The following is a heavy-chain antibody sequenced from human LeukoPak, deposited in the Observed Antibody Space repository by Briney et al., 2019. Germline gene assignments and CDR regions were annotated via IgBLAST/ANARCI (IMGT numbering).Heavy chain of an antibody. V-gene: IGHV4-4*07. CDR1: GGSISSHY. CDR2: IYSSGST. Sequence: PSETLSLTCTVSGGSISSHYWSWIRQPAGKGLEWIGRIYSSGSTNYKPSLKSRVTISVDKSKNQFSLKLRSVTAADTAVYYCAREGNRLSFEYWGQGTLVTVAS. CDR3: AREGNRLSFEY. J-gene: IGHJ4*02.